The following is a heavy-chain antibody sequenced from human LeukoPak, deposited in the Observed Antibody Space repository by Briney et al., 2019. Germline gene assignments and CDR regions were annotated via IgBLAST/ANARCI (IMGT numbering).Heavy chain of an antibody. CDR1: GYTFTSYD. D-gene: IGHD3-22*01. CDR3: ARATQGGYYYFDY. J-gene: IGHJ4*02. Sequence: ASVKVSCKASGYTFTSYDINWVRQATGQGLEWIGWMNPNSGNTGYAQKFQGRVTITRNTSISTAYMELSSLRSEDTAVYYCARATQGGYYYFDYWGQGTLVTVSS. V-gene: IGHV1-8*03. CDR2: MNPNSGNT.